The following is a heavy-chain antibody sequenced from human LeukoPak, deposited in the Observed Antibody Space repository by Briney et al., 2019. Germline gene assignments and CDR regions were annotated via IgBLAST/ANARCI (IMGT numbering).Heavy chain of an antibody. J-gene: IGHJ4*02. Sequence: SGPTLVNPTQTLTLTCTFSGFSLSTSGVGVGWIRQPPGKALEWLALLFWNDDQRYSPSLMSRLTITKDTSKNQVVLTLTNMDPVDTATYYCAHRLYQVFDSWGQGTLVTVSS. V-gene: IGHV2-5*01. CDR2: LFWNDDQ. CDR3: AHRLYQVFDS. CDR1: GFSLSTSGVG. D-gene: IGHD2-15*01.